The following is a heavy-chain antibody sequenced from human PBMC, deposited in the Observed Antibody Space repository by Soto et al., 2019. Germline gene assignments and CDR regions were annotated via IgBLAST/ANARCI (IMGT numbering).Heavy chain of an antibody. CDR3: AYSTGWYRHDV. D-gene: IGHD6-19*01. J-gene: IGHJ3*01. Sequence: QVQLQESGPGLVKPSWTLSLTCAVSGDSISNSRGWTWVRQPPGKGLEWIGDIFHSGDTNYNPSLKSRVFISVDKSQNQFSLKVSSVTASYTAVYYCAYSTGWYRHDVWGEGTLVTVSS. V-gene: IGHV4-4*02. CDR2: IFHSGDT. CDR1: GDSISNSRG.